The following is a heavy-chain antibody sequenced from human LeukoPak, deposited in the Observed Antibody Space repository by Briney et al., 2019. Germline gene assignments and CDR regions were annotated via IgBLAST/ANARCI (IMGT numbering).Heavy chain of an antibody. CDR2: ISGSGGST. Sequence: GGSLRLSCAASGFTFSSYAMSWVRQAPGKGLEWVSAISGSGGSTYYADSMKGRFTISRDNSKNTLYLQMNSLRAEDTAVYYCAKSASITMVRGVITYFDYWGQGTLVTVSS. V-gene: IGHV3-23*01. D-gene: IGHD3-10*01. J-gene: IGHJ4*02. CDR1: GFTFSSYA. CDR3: AKSASITMVRGVITYFDY.